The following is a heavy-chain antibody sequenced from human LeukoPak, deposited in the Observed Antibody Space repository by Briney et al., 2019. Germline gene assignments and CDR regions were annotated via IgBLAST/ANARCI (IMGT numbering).Heavy chain of an antibody. V-gene: IGHV1-2*06. CDR1: GYTFTGYY. Sequence: ASVKLSCKCSGYTFTGYYMHWVRQAPGQGLEWMGRINPNSGGTNYAQKYQGRVTMTSATSISTAYMELSRLRSDDTAVYYCATGLYLDGDSRSGFQHWGWGPLVTVSS. CDR3: ATGLYLDGDSRSGFQH. J-gene: IGHJ1*01. CDR2: INPNSGGT. D-gene: IGHD4-17*01.